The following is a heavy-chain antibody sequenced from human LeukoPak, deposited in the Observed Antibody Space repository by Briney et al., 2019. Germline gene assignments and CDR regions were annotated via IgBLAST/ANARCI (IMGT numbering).Heavy chain of an antibody. Sequence: GGSLRLSCAASGFTFSSYGMHWVRQAPGKGLEWVAVIWYDGSKIYYADSVKGRFTISRDNSKNTLYLQMNSLRAEDTAVYYCAKSRGRFSSSWTAFDSWGQGTLVTVSP. V-gene: IGHV3-33*06. CDR3: AKSRGRFSSSWTAFDS. J-gene: IGHJ4*02. D-gene: IGHD6-6*01. CDR2: IWYDGSKI. CDR1: GFTFSSYG.